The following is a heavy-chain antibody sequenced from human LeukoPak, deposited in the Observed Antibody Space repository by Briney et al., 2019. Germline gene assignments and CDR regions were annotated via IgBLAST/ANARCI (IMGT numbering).Heavy chain of an antibody. CDR3: ARITIVGATRSAFDI. Sequence: SVKVSCKASGGTFSSYAISWVRQAPGQGLEWMGRIIPILGIANYAQKFQGRVTITADKSTSTAYMELSSLRSEDTAVYYCARITIVGATRSAFDIWGQGTMVTVSS. CDR2: IIPILGIA. J-gene: IGHJ3*02. D-gene: IGHD1-26*01. CDR1: GGTFSSYA. V-gene: IGHV1-69*04.